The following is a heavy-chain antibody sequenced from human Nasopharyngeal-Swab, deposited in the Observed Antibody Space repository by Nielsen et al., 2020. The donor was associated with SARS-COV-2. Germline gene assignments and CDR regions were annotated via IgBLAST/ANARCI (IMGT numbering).Heavy chain of an antibody. CDR3: ARDKGGWLPYSDAFDI. Sequence: GGSLRLSCAASGFTFSSYWMHWVRQAPGKGLVWVSRINSDGSSTSYADSVKGRFTISRDNAKNTLYPQMTSLRAEDTAVYYCARDKGGWLPYSDAFDIWGQGTMVTVSS. V-gene: IGHV3-74*01. D-gene: IGHD6-19*01. J-gene: IGHJ3*02. CDR2: INSDGSST. CDR1: GFTFSSYW.